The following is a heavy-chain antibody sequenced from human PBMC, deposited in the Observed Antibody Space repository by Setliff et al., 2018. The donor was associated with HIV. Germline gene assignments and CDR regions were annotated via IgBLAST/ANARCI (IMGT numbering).Heavy chain of an antibody. Sequence: GASVKVSCKASGYTFTNYGITWVRQAPGHGLEWMGWLASYNDDANYAQNLQGRVTMTTDKSTSTAYMELGSLRSDDTAVYYCARGQYGDELFDYWGQGTLVTVSS. CDR3: ARGQYGDELFDY. J-gene: IGHJ4*02. D-gene: IGHD4-17*01. CDR1: GYTFTNYG. CDR2: LASYNDDA. V-gene: IGHV1-18*01.